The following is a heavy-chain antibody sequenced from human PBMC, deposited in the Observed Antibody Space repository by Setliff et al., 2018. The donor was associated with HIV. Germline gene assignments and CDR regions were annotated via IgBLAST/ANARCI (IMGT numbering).Heavy chain of an antibody. CDR3: ARAAAGNTGPFDL. V-gene: IGHV4-4*07. CDR2: VSSRGDT. J-gene: IGHJ4*02. Sequence: PSETLSLTCTVSDSGTYYWSGIRQPAGKGLEWIGRVSSRGDTNYNPSLKSLVAMSVDSSKNQFSLKLTSVTASYTAVYYCARAAAGNTGPFDLWGQGSPVTVSS. D-gene: IGHD4-17*01. CDR1: DSGTYY.